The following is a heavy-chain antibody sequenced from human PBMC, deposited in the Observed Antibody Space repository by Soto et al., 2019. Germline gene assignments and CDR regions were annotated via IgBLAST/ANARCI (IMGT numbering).Heavy chain of an antibody. V-gene: IGHV1-69*13. CDR3: ARVLHSGYSSSWSPPKNNWFDP. J-gene: IGHJ5*02. CDR2: IIPIFGTA. D-gene: IGHD6-13*01. Sequence: SVKVSCKASGGTFSSYAISWVRQAPGQGLEWMGGIIPIFGTANYAQKFQGRVTITADESTSTAYMELSSLRSEDTAVYYCARVLHSGYSSSWSPPKNNWFDPWGQGTLVTVSS. CDR1: GGTFSSYA.